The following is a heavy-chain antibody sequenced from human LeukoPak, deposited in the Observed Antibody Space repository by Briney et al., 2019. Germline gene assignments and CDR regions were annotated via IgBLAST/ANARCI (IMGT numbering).Heavy chain of an antibody. J-gene: IGHJ4*02. D-gene: IGHD3-3*01. Sequence: GGSLRLSCAASGFTFDDYAMHWVRQAPGKGLEWVSGISWNSGSIGYADSVKGRFTISRDNAKNSLYLQMNRLRAEDTALYYCAKGSPGGYDFWSGYYYFDYWGQGTLVTVSS. CDR3: AKGSPGGYDFWSGYYYFDY. V-gene: IGHV3-9*01. CDR2: ISWNSGSI. CDR1: GFTFDDYA.